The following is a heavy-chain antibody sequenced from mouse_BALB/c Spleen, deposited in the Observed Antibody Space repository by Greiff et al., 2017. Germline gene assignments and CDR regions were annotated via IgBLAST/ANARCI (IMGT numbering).Heavy chain of an antibody. Sequence: EVQRVESGGGLVKPGGSLKLSCAASGFTFSSYAMSWVRQTPEKRLEWVATISSGGSYTYYPDSVKGRFTISRDNAKNTLYLQMSSLRSEDTAMYYCARQKNYAMDYWGQGTSVTVSS. CDR1: GFTFSSYA. CDR2: ISSGGSYT. V-gene: IGHV5-9-3*01. J-gene: IGHJ4*01. CDR3: ARQKNYAMDY.